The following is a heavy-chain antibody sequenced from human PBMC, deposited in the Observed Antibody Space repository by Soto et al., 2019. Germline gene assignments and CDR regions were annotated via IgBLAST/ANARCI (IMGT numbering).Heavy chain of an antibody. V-gene: IGHV3-30-3*01. D-gene: IGHD6-6*01. CDR2: ISYDGSNK. Sequence: PGGSLRLSCSASGFTFSSYAMHWVRQAPGKGLEWVAVISYDGSNKYYADSVKGRFTISRDNSKNTLYLQMNSLRAEDTAVYYCARDLRYSSSSEGMDVWGQGTTVTVSS. CDR3: ARDLRYSSSSEGMDV. CDR1: GFTFSSYA. J-gene: IGHJ6*02.